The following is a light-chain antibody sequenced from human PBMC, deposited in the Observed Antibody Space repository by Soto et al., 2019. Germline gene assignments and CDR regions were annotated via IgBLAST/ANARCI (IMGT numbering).Light chain of an antibody. CDR3: QQYGDSLT. CDR1: QSVTTN. Sequence: EIVMTQSPATLSVSPGERATLSCRASQSVTTNLAWYQQKPGQAPRLLIYGASTRATGIPVRFSGSGSGTDFTLTISRLEPEDFAVYFCQQYGDSLTFGGGTKVDI. J-gene: IGKJ4*01. V-gene: IGKV3-15*01. CDR2: GAS.